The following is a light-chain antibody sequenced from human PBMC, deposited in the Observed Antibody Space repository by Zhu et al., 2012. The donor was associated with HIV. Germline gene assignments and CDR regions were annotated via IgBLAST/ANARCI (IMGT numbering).Light chain of an antibody. CDR3: QQRINWRLT. J-gene: IGKJ4*01. CDR2: DAS. Sequence: IVLTQSPATLSLSPGERATLSCRASQSINIFLAWYQQKPGQAPRLLIYDASKGASGIPARFSGSGSGTDFTLTISSLEPEDFAVYYCQQRINWRLTFGGGTKVDIK. CDR1: QSINIF. V-gene: IGKV3-11*01.